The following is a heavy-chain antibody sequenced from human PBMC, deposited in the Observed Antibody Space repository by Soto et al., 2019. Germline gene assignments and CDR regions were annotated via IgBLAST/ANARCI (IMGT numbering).Heavy chain of an antibody. D-gene: IGHD3-3*01. J-gene: IGHJ6*02. Sequence: PVGSLRLSCAASGFPFRSYGMHWVRQAPGKGLEWVAVIWFDGSNKYYADAVQGRFTISRDNTKKTLYLHMDSLRVEDTAVYYCARNPPFWSEFDNWGMDVWGQGTTVTVSS. CDR3: ARNPPFWSEFDNWGMDV. CDR2: IWFDGSNK. CDR1: GFPFRSYG. V-gene: IGHV3-33*01.